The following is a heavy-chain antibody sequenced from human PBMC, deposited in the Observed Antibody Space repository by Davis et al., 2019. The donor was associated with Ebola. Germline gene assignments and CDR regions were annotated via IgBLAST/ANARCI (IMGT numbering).Heavy chain of an antibody. CDR2: ISAYNGNT. D-gene: IGHD6-19*01. CDR3: ARDPVAGPFDY. V-gene: IGHV1-18*01. J-gene: IGHJ4*02. Sequence: ASVKVSCKASGGTFSSYAISWVRQATGQGLEWMGWISAYNGNTNYAQKLQGRVTMTTDTSTSTAYMELRSLRSDDTAVYYCARDPVAGPFDYWGQGTLVTVSS. CDR1: GGTFSSYA.